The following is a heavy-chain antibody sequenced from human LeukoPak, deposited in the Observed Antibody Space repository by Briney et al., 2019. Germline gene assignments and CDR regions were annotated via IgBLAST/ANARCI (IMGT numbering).Heavy chain of an antibody. CDR2: INHNGNVN. J-gene: IGHJ6*02. D-gene: IGHD3-16*01. CDR1: GCTFSSYW. Sequence: SGGSLRLSCAASGCTFSSYWMNWPRKPPGRGLEWVASINHNGNVNYNVDSVKGRFTISRDNAKNSLYLQMSNLRAEDTAVYSCARGGGLDVWGQGATVTVSS. CDR3: ARGGGLDV. V-gene: IGHV3-7*03.